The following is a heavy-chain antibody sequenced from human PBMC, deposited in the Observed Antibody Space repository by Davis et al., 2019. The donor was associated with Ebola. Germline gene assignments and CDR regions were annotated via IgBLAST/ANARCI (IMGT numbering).Heavy chain of an antibody. Sequence: GESLKISCAASGFTFSGSAMHWVRQASGKGLEWVGRIRSKANSYATAYAASVKGRFTISRDDSKNTAYLQMNSLKTEDTAVYYCTRQGGSSWHNWFDPWGQGTLVTVSS. CDR2: IRSKANSYAT. J-gene: IGHJ5*02. CDR1: GFTFSGSA. D-gene: IGHD6-13*01. CDR3: TRQGGSSWHNWFDP. V-gene: IGHV3-73*01.